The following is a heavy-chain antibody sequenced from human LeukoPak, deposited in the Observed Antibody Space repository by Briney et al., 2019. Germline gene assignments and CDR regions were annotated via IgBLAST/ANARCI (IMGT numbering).Heavy chain of an antibody. CDR1: GYTFAIYG. D-gene: IGHD3-22*01. CDR2: VSAYNGHT. Sequence: ASVKVSCKASGYTFAIYGISWVRQAPGQGLEWMGWVSAYNGHTSYAQKFQGRVTMTTDTSTSTAYMELRSLRSDDTAVYYCARESQLGFRYYYDSSGYSPFDYWGQGTLVTVSS. V-gene: IGHV1-18*01. J-gene: IGHJ4*02. CDR3: ARESQLGFRYYYDSSGYSPFDY.